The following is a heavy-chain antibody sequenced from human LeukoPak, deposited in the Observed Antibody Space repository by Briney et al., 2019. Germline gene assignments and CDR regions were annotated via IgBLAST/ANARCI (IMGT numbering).Heavy chain of an antibody. Sequence: PGGSLRLSCAASGFTFDDYAMHWVRQAPGKGLEWVSLISGDGVTTYYADSVKGRFTISRDNSKNSLYLQMNRLRTEDTALYYCGKDTQIGLGEYPRFDYWGQGTLATVSS. D-gene: IGHD3-10*01. CDR2: ISGDGVTT. J-gene: IGHJ4*02. CDR3: GKDTQIGLGEYPRFDY. V-gene: IGHV3-43*02. CDR1: GFTFDDYA.